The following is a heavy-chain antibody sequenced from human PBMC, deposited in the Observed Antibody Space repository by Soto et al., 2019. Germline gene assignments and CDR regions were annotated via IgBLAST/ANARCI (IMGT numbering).Heavy chain of an antibody. CDR1: GGTFSSYA. J-gene: IGHJ5*02. CDR3: ARDLLECSSTSCYSGQNGFDP. Sequence: QVQLVQAGAEVKKPWSSVKVSCKASGGTFSSYAISWVRQAPGQGLEGMGGIIPIFGTANYPQKVQGRVTITADKSKSTAYMELSSMRSEDTAVYYCARDLLECSSTSCYSGQNGFDPWGQGTMVTVSS. V-gene: IGHV1-69*06. D-gene: IGHD2-2*01. CDR2: IIPIFGTA.